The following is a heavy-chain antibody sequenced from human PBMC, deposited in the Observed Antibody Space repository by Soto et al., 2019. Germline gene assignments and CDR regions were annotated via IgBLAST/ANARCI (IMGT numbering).Heavy chain of an antibody. CDR2: ISGSGDST. D-gene: IGHD5-18*01. CDR1: GLTFGTYP. V-gene: IGHV3-23*01. CDR3: AKNTHPNYYYYMDV. J-gene: IGHJ6*03. Sequence: RGSLRLSCAASGLTFGTYPLSWVRQAPGKGLEWVSGISGSGDSTYYADSVKGRFTISRDNSKNTLYLQMNSLRAEDTAVYYCAKNTHPNYYYYMDVWGKGSRVTVSS.